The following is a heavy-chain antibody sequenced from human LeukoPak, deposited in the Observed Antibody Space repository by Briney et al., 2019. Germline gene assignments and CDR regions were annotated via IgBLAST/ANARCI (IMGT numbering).Heavy chain of an antibody. Sequence: ASVKVSCKASGYTFTTHYIHWVRQAPGQGLEWMGWISAYNGNTNYAQKLQGRVTMTTDTSTSTAYMELRSLRSDDTAVYYCARGHRVGAFDYWGQGTLVTVSS. CDR1: GYTFTTHY. D-gene: IGHD1-26*01. V-gene: IGHV1-18*04. J-gene: IGHJ4*02. CDR3: ARGHRVGAFDY. CDR2: ISAYNGNT.